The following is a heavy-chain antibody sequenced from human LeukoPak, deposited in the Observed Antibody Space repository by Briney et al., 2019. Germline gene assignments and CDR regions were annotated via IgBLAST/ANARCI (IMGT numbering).Heavy chain of an antibody. D-gene: IGHD3-10*01. V-gene: IGHV4-4*07. Sequence: SGTLSLTCTVSGGSISSYYWSWIRQPAGKGLEWIGRIYTSGSTNYNPSLKSRVTMSVDTSKNQFSLKLSSVTAADTAVYYCARGVHYYGSGSYNDYWGQGTLVTVSS. CDR2: IYTSGST. CDR3: ARGVHYYGSGSYNDY. J-gene: IGHJ4*02. CDR1: GGSISSYY.